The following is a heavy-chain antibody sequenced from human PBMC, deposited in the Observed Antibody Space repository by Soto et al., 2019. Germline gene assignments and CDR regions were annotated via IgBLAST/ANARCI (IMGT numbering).Heavy chain of an antibody. CDR3: AREQEDYDSSGYYTYGMDV. CDR2: TNPSGGST. Sequence: ASVKVSCKASGYTFTSYYMHWVRQAPGQGLEWMGITNPSGGSTSYAQKFQGRVNMTRDTSTSTVYMELSSLRSEDTAVYYCAREQEDYDSSGYYTYGMDVWGQGTTVTVSS. D-gene: IGHD3-22*01. J-gene: IGHJ6*02. V-gene: IGHV1-46*01. CDR1: GYTFTSYY.